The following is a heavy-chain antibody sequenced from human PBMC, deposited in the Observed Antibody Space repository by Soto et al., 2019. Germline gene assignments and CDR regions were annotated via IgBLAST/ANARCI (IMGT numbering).Heavy chain of an antibody. CDR2: IYWDDDK. V-gene: IGHV2-5*02. J-gene: IGHJ4*02. CDR1: GFSLSSSGVG. CDR3: AHRAGLQGNWDGGYFDF. Sequence: QITLKESGPTRVKPTQTLTLACTFSGFSLSSSGVGVGWIRQPPGKALEQLALIYWDDDKRYSPSLKSRLTITKHTSNNQVVHTMTNMDPVDTATYYCAHRAGLQGNWDGGYFDFWGQGALVTVSS. D-gene: IGHD1-1*01.